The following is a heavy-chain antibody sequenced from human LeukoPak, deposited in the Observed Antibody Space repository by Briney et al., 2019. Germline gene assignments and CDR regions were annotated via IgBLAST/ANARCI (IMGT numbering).Heavy chain of an antibody. V-gene: IGHV4-34*01. CDR3: ARVLGSSRADFDY. CDR2: INHSGST. Sequence: SETLSLTCAVYGGSFSGYYWSWIRQPPGKGLEWIGEINHSGSTNYNPSLKSRVTISVDTSKNQFSLKLSSVTAADTAVYYCARVLGSSRADFDYWGQGTLVTVSS. J-gene: IGHJ4*02. D-gene: IGHD5/OR15-5a*01. CDR1: GGSFSGYY.